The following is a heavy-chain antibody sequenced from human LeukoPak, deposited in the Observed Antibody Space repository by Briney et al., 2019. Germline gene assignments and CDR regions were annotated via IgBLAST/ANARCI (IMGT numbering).Heavy chain of an antibody. CDR2: VFDSGST. Sequence: SETLSLTCSVSGASFSTDYWSWIRQPPGRGLEWIGYVFDSGSTNYNPSLKSRVTISVDTSTKQFSLRLSSVTAADTAVYYCARLYQQSKWKYYYYYMDVWGKGTAVTVSS. V-gene: IGHV4-59*01. J-gene: IGHJ6*03. CDR3: ARLYQQSKWKYYYYYMDV. CDR1: GASFSTDY. D-gene: IGHD1-1*01.